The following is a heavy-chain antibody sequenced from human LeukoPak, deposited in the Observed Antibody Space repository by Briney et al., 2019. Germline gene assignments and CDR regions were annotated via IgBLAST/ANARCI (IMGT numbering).Heavy chain of an antibody. CDR3: ARDSQGGFGELLPAVGYYYYGMDV. CDR2: ISSSSSYI. J-gene: IGHJ6*02. CDR1: GFTFTSYS. Sequence: PGGSLRLSCAASGFTFTSYSMNWVRQAPGKGLEWVSSISSSSSYIYYADSVKGRFTISRDNAKNSLYLQMNSLRAEDTAVYYCARDSQGGFGELLPAVGYYYYGMDVWGQVTTVTVSS. V-gene: IGHV3-21*01. D-gene: IGHD3-10*01.